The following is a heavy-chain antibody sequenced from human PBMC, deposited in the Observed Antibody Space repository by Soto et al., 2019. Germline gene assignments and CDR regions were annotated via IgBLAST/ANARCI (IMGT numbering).Heavy chain of an antibody. J-gene: IGHJ4*02. CDR3: AKADRGYCSSSSCYVVDY. D-gene: IGHD2-2*03. V-gene: IGHV3-23*01. CDR1: GFTFSSYA. CDR2: ISGSGGST. Sequence: GGSLRLSCAASGFTFSSYAMSWVRQAPGKGLEWVSAISGSGGSTYYADSVKGRFTISRDNSKNTLYLQMNSLRAEDTAVYYCAKADRGYCSSSSCYVVDYWGQGTLVTVSS.